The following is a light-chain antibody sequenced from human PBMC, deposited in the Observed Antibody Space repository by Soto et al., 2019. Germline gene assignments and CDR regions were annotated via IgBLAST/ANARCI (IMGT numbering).Light chain of an antibody. Sequence: EIVLTQSPGTLSLSPGERATLSCRASQSVSSSYLAWYQQKPGQAPRLLIYDASSRATGIPDRFGGSGSGTDFTLTISRLGPEDFAVYYCQQYGSSPRTFGQGTKVEIK. V-gene: IGKV3-20*01. CDR3: QQYGSSPRT. CDR2: DAS. J-gene: IGKJ1*01. CDR1: QSVSSSY.